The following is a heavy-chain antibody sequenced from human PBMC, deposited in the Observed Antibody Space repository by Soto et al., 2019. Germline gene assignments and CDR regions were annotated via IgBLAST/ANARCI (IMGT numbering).Heavy chain of an antibody. D-gene: IGHD3-16*01. CDR1: GGSISRGGYY. CDR2: IYYSGST. J-gene: IGHJ5*02. Sequence: SETLSLSCTVSGGSISRGGYYWSWIRQHPGKGLEWIGYIYYSGSTYYDPSLKSRVTISVDTSKNQFSLKLSSVTAADTAVYYCARVGGINWFDPWGQGTLVTVSS. CDR3: ARVGGINWFDP. V-gene: IGHV4-31*03.